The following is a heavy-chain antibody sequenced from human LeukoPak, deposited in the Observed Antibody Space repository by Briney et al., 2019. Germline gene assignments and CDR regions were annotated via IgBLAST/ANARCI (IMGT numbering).Heavy chain of an antibody. CDR2: INGDALTA. CDR1: GFTFGDYS. Sequence: PGGSLRVSCAASGFTFGDYSMHWVRQTPGEGLEWVSLINGDALTAHYGDSVRGRFTISRNNSKNSLYLQMNGLRTEDTAFYYCAKGLHGVSFSFDYWGRGTLVTVSS. V-gene: IGHV3-43*02. D-gene: IGHD5-24*01. J-gene: IGHJ4*02. CDR3: AKGLHGVSFSFDY.